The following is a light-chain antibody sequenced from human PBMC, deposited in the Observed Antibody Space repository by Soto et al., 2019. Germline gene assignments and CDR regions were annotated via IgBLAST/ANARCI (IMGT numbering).Light chain of an antibody. V-gene: IGKV1-12*01. Sequence: DIQMTQSPSSVSASVGDRVIITCRAGQGIARWLAWYQQKPGRVPKLLIHDASTLQSGVPSRFSGSGSGTEFTLTIDSLQPEDFATYYCQQASSFPITFGPGTKVDIK. CDR3: QQASSFPIT. CDR1: QGIARW. J-gene: IGKJ3*01. CDR2: DAS.